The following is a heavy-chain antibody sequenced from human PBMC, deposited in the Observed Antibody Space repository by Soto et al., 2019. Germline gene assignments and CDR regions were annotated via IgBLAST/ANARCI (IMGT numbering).Heavy chain of an antibody. D-gene: IGHD3-3*01. J-gene: IGHJ4*02. CDR2: ISRDGTNK. CDR1: GFTWSRYA. V-gene: IGHV3-30*04. CDR3: ATSRSGAVAASFDF. Sequence: SLGLSCAASGFTWSRYAIHWVRQAPGKGLEWVAVISRDGTNKYYVDSVKGRFTISRDNSRNTLYLQMNSLRHEDAAVYYCATSRSGAVAASFDFWGQGTLVTVSS.